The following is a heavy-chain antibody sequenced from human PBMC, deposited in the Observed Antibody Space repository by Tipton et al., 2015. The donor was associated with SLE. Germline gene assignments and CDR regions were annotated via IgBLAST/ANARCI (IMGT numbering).Heavy chain of an antibody. V-gene: IGHV4-59*04. CDR1: GGSISNYY. J-gene: IGHJ4*02. CDR2: IFYSGNT. D-gene: IGHD5-18*01. Sequence: TLSLTCTVSGGSISNYYWSWIRQPPGKGLEWIGNIFYSGNTYYNPSLKSRVTMSVDTSKKQFSLKLSPVTAADTAVYYCARNSRYSSLYWGPGTLVTVSS. CDR3: ARNSRYSSLY.